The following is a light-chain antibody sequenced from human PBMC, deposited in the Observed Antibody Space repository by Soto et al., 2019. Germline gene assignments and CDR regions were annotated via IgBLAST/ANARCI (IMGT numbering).Light chain of an antibody. CDR3: QRYNNWPSWT. CDR1: QSVSSN. CDR2: GAS. Sequence: EIGMTQSPATLSVSPGERATLSCRASQSVSSNLAWYQQKPGQAPRLLIYGASTRATGIPARFSGSGSGTEFTLTISSLQSEDFAVYYCQRYNNWPSWTFGQGTKV. J-gene: IGKJ1*01. V-gene: IGKV3-15*01.